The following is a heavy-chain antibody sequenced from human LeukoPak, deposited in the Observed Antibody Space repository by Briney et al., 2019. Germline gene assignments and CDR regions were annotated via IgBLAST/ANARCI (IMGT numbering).Heavy chain of an antibody. D-gene: IGHD6-13*01. Sequence: GGSLRLSCAASGFTVSSNYMSWVRQAPGKGLEWVSVIYSGGSTYYADSVKGRFTISRDNSKNTLYLQMNSLRAEDTAVYYCAREVAIAAAGTGYYYGMDVWGQGTTVTVSS. V-gene: IGHV3-53*01. CDR2: IYSGGST. CDR3: AREVAIAAAGTGYYYGMDV. CDR1: GFTVSSNY. J-gene: IGHJ6*02.